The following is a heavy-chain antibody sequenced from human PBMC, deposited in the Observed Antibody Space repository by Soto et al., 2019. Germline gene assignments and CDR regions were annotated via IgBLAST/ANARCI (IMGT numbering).Heavy chain of an antibody. CDR2: IMPVFHTT. CDR1: GGTFNNFA. D-gene: IGHD6-25*01. CDR3: ATATISPVSATLYHYGMDV. J-gene: IGHJ6*02. Sequence: QVQLVQSGAEVKKPGSSVKVSCQASGGTFNNFAFTWVRQAPGQGLEWLGGIMPVFHTTNIAQTFQDRITIIADDVTNTVYMEMTSLRFADTAVYYCATATISPVSATLYHYGMDVWGRGTTVTVSS. V-gene: IGHV1-69*01.